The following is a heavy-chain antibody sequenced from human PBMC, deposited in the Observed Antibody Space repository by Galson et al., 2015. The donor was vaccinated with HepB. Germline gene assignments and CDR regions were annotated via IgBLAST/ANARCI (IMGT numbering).Heavy chain of an antibody. CDR2: IIPILGIA. CDR3: ARGLGEYQLMTGWYFDL. Sequence: SVKVSCKASGGTFSSYAISWVRQAPGQGLEWMGRIIPILGIANYAQKFQGRVTITADKSTSTAYMELSSLRSEDTAVYYCARGLGEYQLMTGWYFDLWGRGTLVTVSS. J-gene: IGHJ2*01. CDR1: GGTFSSYA. D-gene: IGHD3-16*01. V-gene: IGHV1-69*04.